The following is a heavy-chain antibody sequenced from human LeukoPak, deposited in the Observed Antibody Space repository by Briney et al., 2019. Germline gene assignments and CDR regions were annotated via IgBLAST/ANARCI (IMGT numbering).Heavy chain of an antibody. CDR1: GYTLTELS. D-gene: IGHD6-19*01. CDR3: ATMEWLVKGFFH. Sequence: ASVKVSCKVSGYTLTELSMHWVRQAPGKGLEWMGGFDPEDGETIYAQKFQGRVTMTEDTSTETAYMELSSLRSEDTAVYYCATMEWLVKGFFHWGQGTLVNVSS. J-gene: IGHJ4*02. V-gene: IGHV1-24*01. CDR2: FDPEDGET.